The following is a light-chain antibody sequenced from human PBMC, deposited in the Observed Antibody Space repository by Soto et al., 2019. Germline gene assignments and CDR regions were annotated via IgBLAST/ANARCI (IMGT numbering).Light chain of an antibody. CDR2: WAS. Sequence: DIVMTQSPDSLAVSLGERATINCKSSQSVLHSSNNKNYLAWYQQKPGQPPKLLIYWASTRESGVPDRFSGSGSGPDFTLTITSLQAEDVAVYYCQQCYNTPYTFGQGTKVEIK. J-gene: IGKJ2*01. V-gene: IGKV4-1*01. CDR1: QSVLHSSNNKNY. CDR3: QQCYNTPYT.